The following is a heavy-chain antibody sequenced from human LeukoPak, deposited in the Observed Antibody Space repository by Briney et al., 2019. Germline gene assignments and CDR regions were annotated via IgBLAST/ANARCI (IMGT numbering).Heavy chain of an antibody. J-gene: IGHJ2*01. CDR2: IGTTDGNT. D-gene: IGHD2-15*01. CDR1: GFTLSNVY. Sequence: GGSLRLSCAASGFTLSNVYMSWVRQAPGKGLEWVSIIGTTDGNTYYADSVKGRFIISRDNSKNTVYLQMHSLRAEDTAVYYCAKGEGYCSGGTCYRYFDLWGRGTLVTVSS. V-gene: IGHV3-23*01. CDR3: AKGEGYCSGGTCYRYFDL.